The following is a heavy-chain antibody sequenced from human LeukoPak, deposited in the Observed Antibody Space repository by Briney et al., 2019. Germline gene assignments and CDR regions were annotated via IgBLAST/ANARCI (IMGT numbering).Heavy chain of an antibody. CDR3: ARGYDYGDLFSY. CDR1: GGSISSYY. J-gene: IGHJ4*02. V-gene: IGHV4-59*08. D-gene: IGHD4-17*01. CDR2: IYYSGST. Sequence: SETLSLTCTVSGGSISSYYWSWIRQPPGKGLEWIGYIYYSGSTNYNPSLKSRVTISVDTSKNQFSLKLSSVTAADTAVYYCARGYDYGDLFSYWGQGTPVTVSS.